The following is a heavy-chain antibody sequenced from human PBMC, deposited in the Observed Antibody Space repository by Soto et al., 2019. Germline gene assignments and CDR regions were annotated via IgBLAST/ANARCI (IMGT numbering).Heavy chain of an antibody. J-gene: IGHJ6*02. CDR3: AREGVTRTYYYYGMDG. Sequence: KPTETLSLTCTVSGGSISSYYWSWIRQPPGKGLEWIGYIYYSGSTNYNPSLKSRVTISVDTSKNQFSMKMSSVTAAEKDVYYCAREGVTRTYYYYGMDGWGEGTMVTV. D-gene: IGHD2-21*02. CDR1: GGSISSYY. V-gene: IGHV4-59*01. CDR2: IYYSGST.